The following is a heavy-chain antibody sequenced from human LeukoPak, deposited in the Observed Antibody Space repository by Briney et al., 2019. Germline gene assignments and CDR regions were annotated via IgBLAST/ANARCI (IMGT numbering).Heavy chain of an antibody. CDR1: GFTFSSYS. V-gene: IGHV3-21*01. CDR2: ISSSSSYI. D-gene: IGHD2-21*01. Sequence: PGGSLRLSCAASGFTFSSYSMNWVRQAPGKGLEWVSSISSSSSYIYYADSVKGRFTISRNNAKNSLYLQMNSLRAEDTAVYYCANSPIVVADYWGQGTLVTVSS. J-gene: IGHJ4*02. CDR3: ANSPIVVADY.